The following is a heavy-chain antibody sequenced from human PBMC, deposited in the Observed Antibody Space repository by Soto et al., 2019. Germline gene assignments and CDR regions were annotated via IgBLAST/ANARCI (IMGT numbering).Heavy chain of an antibody. J-gene: IGHJ4*02. Sequence: GGSLILSCAATGLTFSSYSMNWVRQATGKGLEWVSDISTSSTTIHYADSVKGRFTISRDNAKNSLYPQMNSLRAEDTAVYYCVMGYYFDYWGQGT. D-gene: IGHD2-8*01. CDR2: ISTSSTTI. CDR1: GLTFSSYS. V-gene: IGHV3-48*01. CDR3: VMGYYFDY.